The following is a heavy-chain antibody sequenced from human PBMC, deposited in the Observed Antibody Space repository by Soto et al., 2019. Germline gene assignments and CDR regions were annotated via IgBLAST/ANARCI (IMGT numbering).Heavy chain of an antibody. CDR2: INHSGTT. V-gene: IGHV4-31*03. CDR3: ARGGASSQWFDP. CDR1: GGSITGGYY. J-gene: IGHJ5*02. D-gene: IGHD2-15*01. Sequence: PSETLSLTCTVSGGSITGGYYWSWIRQHPGKGPEWIGFINHSGTTSYNLSLKSRVTMSVDTSANQFSLRLNSVTAADTAVYYCARGGASSQWFDPWGQGTLVTSP.